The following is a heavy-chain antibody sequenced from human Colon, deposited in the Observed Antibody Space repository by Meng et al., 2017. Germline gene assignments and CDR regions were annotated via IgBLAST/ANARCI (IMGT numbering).Heavy chain of an antibody. CDR3: ATQIGYSYGYFDS. CDR2: IYYNGRT. J-gene: IGHJ4*02. V-gene: IGHV4-59*11. CDR1: GDSISSHY. Sequence: QGQLPESGQGLVKPSETLSLTCSVSGDSISSHYWSWVRQPPGKGLEWIGYIYYNGRTDYNPSLRSRVTISVDTSKNQFSLKLSSVTAADTAVYYCATQIGYSYGYFDSWGQGTLVTVSS. D-gene: IGHD5-18*01.